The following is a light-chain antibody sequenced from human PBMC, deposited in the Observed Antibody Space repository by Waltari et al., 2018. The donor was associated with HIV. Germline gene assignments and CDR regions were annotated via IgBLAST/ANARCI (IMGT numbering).Light chain of an antibody. Sequence: QSVLTQPPSVSAAPGQKVTISCPGNNSNIGSNYVSCSQQLPGTAPKLLIYENNERPSGIPDRFSGSTSGTSATLGITGLQTGDEADYYCGTWDSSLSAVVFGGGTKLTVL. CDR2: ENN. V-gene: IGLV1-51*01. CDR1: NSNIGSNY. J-gene: IGLJ2*01. CDR3: GTWDSSLSAVV.